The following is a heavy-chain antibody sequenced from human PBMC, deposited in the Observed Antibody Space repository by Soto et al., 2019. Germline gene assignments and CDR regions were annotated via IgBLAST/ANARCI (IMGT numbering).Heavy chain of an antibody. D-gene: IGHD1-7*01. V-gene: IGHV3-23*01. CDR3: AKLGFVMMELYYFKQ. CDR1: VFTFSSYA. CDR2: ISGNSGKT. J-gene: IGHJ4*01. Sequence: VGSLRLSCTSSVFTFSSYAMSCVRHSPGKELEWVSTISGNSGKTNYAESVKGRFSISRDNSKNTVHLQLDSLRAEDTAVYFCAKLGFVMMELYYFKQWGHGTLDTVSS.